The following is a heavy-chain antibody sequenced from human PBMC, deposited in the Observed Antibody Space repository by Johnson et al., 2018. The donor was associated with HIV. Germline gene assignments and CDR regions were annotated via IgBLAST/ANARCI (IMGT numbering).Heavy chain of an antibody. CDR3: ARGPSAYCGGDCPGGAFDI. CDR2: IKQDGSEK. Sequence: VQLVESGGGFVQPGGSLRLSCAASGFTFSSYWMSWVRQAPGKGLEWVANIKQDGSEKYYVDSVKGRFTISRDNAKNSLYLQMNSLRAEDTAVYYCARGPSAYCGGDCPGGAFDIWGQGTMVTVSS. D-gene: IGHD2-21*02. J-gene: IGHJ3*02. V-gene: IGHV3-7*01. CDR1: GFTFSSYW.